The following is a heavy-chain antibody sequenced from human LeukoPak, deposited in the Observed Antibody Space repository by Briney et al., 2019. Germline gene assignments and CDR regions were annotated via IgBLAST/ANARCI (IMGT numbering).Heavy chain of an antibody. CDR1: GFTFSSYA. D-gene: IGHD5-12*01. CDR2: ISYDGSNK. V-gene: IGHV3-30*04. CDR3: AREGTLVDIVATISSGRRTIYYYMDV. Sequence: GGSLRLSCAASGFTFSSYAMHWVRQAPGKGLEWVAVISYDGSNKYYADSVKGRFTISRDNSKNTLYLQMNSLRAGDTAVYYCAREGTLVDIVATISSGRRTIYYYMDVWGKGTTVTVSS. J-gene: IGHJ6*03.